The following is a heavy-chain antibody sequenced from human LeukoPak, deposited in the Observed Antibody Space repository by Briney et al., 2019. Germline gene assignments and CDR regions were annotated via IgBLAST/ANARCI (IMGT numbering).Heavy chain of an antibody. V-gene: IGHV3-23*01. CDR3: AKDRLTAAGGPYYFDS. J-gene: IGHJ4*02. CDR2: ISGSGGST. D-gene: IGHD6-13*01. Sequence: PGGSLRLSCAGSGFTITSNAMSWVRQAPGKGLEWVSGISGSGGSTYYADSVKGRFTISRDKSKNTVYLQMNSLRAEDTAVYYCAKDRLTAAGGPYYFDSWGQGTLVTVSS. CDR1: GFTITSNA.